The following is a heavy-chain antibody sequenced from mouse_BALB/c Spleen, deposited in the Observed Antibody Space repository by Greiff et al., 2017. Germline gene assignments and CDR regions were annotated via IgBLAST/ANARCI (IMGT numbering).Heavy chain of an antibody. CDR2: IDPANGNT. Sequence: VQLQQSGAELVKPGASVKLSCTASGFNIKDTYMHWVKQRPEQGLEWIGRIDPANGNTKYDPKFQGKATITADTSSNTAYLQLSSLTSEDTAVYYCASYEYLYYAMDYWGQGTSVTVSS. J-gene: IGHJ4*01. V-gene: IGHV14-3*02. CDR1: GFNIKDTY. D-gene: IGHD5-1*01. CDR3: ASYEYLYYAMDY.